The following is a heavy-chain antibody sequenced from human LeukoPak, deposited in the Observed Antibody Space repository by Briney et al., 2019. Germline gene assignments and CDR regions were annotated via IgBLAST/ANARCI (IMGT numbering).Heavy chain of an antibody. CDR2: IYSGGST. CDR3: ARVRIAATPYFDY. Sequence: GGSLRLSCAASGFTFSSYGMSWVRQAPGKGLEWVSVIYSGGSTYYADSVKGRFTISRDNSKNTLYLQMNSLRAEDTAVYYCARVRIAATPYFDYWGQGTLVTVSS. J-gene: IGHJ4*02. CDR1: GFTFSSYG. V-gene: IGHV3-66*01. D-gene: IGHD6-13*01.